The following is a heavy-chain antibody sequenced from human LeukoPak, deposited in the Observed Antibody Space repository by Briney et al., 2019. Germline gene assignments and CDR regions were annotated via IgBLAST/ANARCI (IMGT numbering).Heavy chain of an antibody. CDR1: GFTFSSYW. V-gene: IGHV3-74*01. Sequence: QPGGCLRLSCAASGFTFSSYWMHWVRQAPGKGLVWVSRINSDGSSTSYADSVKGRFTISRDNAKNTLYLQMNSLRAEDTAVYYCARAFRDGYQDAFDIWGQGTMVTVSS. CDR2: INSDGSST. CDR3: ARAFRDGYQDAFDI. D-gene: IGHD5-24*01. J-gene: IGHJ3*02.